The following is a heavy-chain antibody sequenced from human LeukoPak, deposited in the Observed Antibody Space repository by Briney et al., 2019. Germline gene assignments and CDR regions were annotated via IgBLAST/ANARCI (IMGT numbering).Heavy chain of an antibody. J-gene: IGHJ4*02. V-gene: IGHV1-2*04. D-gene: IGHD6-13*01. Sequence: ASVKVSCKASGYTFTDFYMHWVRQAPGQGLEWMGWINPNSGGTNYAQKFQGWVTMTRDTSISTAYMELGRLRSDNTAVYYCARVHSSSSYYFDYWGQGTLVTVSS. CDR2: INPNSGGT. CDR1: GYTFTDFY. CDR3: ARVHSSSSYYFDY.